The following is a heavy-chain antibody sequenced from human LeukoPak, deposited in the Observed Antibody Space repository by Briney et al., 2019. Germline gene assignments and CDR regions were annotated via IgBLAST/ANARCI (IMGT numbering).Heavy chain of an antibody. J-gene: IGHJ4*02. CDR2: ISGSGSST. CDR1: GFTLRSYA. Sequence: GGSLTLSCVASGFTLRSYAMNWVRQAPGKGLEWVSTISGSGSSTYYADSVKGRFTIPRDNSKNTLYLQMNSLRAEDTAIYYCAKDFAYCGGDCYFLRYFDYWGQGTLVTVSS. V-gene: IGHV3-23*01. CDR3: AKDFAYCGGDCYFLRYFDY. D-gene: IGHD2-21*01.